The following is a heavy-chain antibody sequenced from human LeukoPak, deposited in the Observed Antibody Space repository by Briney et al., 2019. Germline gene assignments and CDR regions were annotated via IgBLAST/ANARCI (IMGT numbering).Heavy chain of an antibody. V-gene: IGHV4-30-2*01. Sequence: SETLSLTCAVSGGSISSGGYSWSWIRQPPGKGLEWIGYIYHSGSTYYNPSLKSRVTISVDRSKNQFSLKLSSVTAADTAVYYCARAPNTAKAYFDYWGQGTLVTVSS. D-gene: IGHD5-18*01. CDR2: IYHSGST. J-gene: IGHJ4*02. CDR1: GGSISSGGYS. CDR3: ARAPNTAKAYFDY.